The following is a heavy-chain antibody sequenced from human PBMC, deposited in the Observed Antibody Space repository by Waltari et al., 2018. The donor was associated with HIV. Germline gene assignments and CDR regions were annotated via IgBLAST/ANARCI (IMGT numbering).Heavy chain of an antibody. J-gene: IGHJ4*02. CDR2: ISYDGSHK. V-gene: IGHV3-30*01. D-gene: IGHD3-22*01. CDR1: GFSFSTYV. Sequence: VQPGRSLRLSCAASGFSFSTYVMHWVRQAPGKGLEWVADISYDGSHKYHADSVKGRFTISRDNSRNTLYLQMNSLRPEDTAVYFCAREFYYDSTGYNSGFDYWGQGTLVTVSS. CDR3: AREFYYDSTGYNSGFDY.